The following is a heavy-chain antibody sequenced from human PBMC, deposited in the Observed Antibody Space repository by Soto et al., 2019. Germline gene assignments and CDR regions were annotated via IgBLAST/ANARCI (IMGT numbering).Heavy chain of an antibody. Sequence: ASVKVSCKASGYTFTSYGISWVRQAPGQGLEWMGWISAYNGNTNYAQKLQGRVTMTTDTSTSTAYMELRSLRSDDTAVYYCARDTRRPLRLASSDAFDIWGQGTMVTVSS. CDR3: ARDTRRPLRLASSDAFDI. D-gene: IGHD5-12*01. CDR2: ISAYNGNT. CDR1: GYTFTSYG. J-gene: IGHJ3*02. V-gene: IGHV1-18*01.